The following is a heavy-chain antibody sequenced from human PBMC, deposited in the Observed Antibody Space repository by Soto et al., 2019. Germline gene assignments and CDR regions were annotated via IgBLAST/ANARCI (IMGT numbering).Heavy chain of an antibody. D-gene: IGHD2-15*01. V-gene: IGHV2-5*02. CDR3: AHLSYCXGGSXYXTXXVVADY. Sequence: QITLKESGPPLVKPTQTLTLTCTFSGFSLSTSGVGVGWIRQPPGKALEWLALIYWDDDKRYSPSLKSRLTITKDTSKNQVVLTMTNMDPVDTATYYCAHLSYCXGGSXYXTXXVVADYWGQGTLVTVSS. CDR2: IYWDDDK. J-gene: IGHJ4*02. CDR1: GFSLSTSGVG.